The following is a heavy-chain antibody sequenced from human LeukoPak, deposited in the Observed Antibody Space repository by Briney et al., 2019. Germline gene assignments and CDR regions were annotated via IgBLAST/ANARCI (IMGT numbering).Heavy chain of an antibody. CDR2: IKQDGSEK. Sequence: GGSLRLSCAASGFTFSSYWMSWVRQAPGKGLEWVANIKQDGSEKYYVDSVKGRFTISRDNAKNSLYLQMNSLRAEDTAVYYCAKDRGIAVKINWFDPWGQGTLVTVSS. CDR1: GFTFSSYW. J-gene: IGHJ5*02. V-gene: IGHV3-7*03. D-gene: IGHD6-19*01. CDR3: AKDRGIAVKINWFDP.